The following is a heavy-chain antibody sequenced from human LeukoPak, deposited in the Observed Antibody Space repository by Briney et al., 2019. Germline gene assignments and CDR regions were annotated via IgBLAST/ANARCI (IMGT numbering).Heavy chain of an antibody. D-gene: IGHD1-26*01. Sequence: PSETLSLTCAVSGGSISSSNWWSWVRQPPGKGLEWIGEIYHSGSTNYNPSLKSRVTISVDTSKNQFSLKLSSVTAADTAVYYCARVGEWELLALDYWGQGTLVTVSS. CDR2: IYHSGST. V-gene: IGHV4-4*02. CDR3: ARVGEWELLALDY. J-gene: IGHJ4*02. CDR1: GGSISSSNW.